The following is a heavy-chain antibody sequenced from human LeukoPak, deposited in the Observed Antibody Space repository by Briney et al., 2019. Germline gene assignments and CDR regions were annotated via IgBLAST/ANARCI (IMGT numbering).Heavy chain of an antibody. D-gene: IGHD3-9*01. Sequence: SETLSLTCTVSGYSISRGYHWGWIRQAPGKGLEWIGCIHRSGSTYYNPSLESRLTISVDTSDNQFSLKLSSVTAVDTAVYYCARVDWLLDYWGQGTLVTVSS. J-gene: IGHJ4*02. CDR1: GYSISRGYH. CDR2: IHRSGST. V-gene: IGHV4-38-2*02. CDR3: ARVDWLLDY.